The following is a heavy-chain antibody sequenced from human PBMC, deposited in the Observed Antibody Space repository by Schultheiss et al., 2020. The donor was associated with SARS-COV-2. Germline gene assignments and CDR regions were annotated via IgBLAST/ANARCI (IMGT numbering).Heavy chain of an antibody. CDR2: IRSKANSYAT. CDR1: GFTFSGSA. V-gene: IGHV3-73*01. J-gene: IGHJ1*01. D-gene: IGHD3-9*01. Sequence: GGSLRLSCAASGFTFSGSAMHWVRQASGKGLEWVGRIRSKANSYATAYAASVKGRFTISRDDSKNTAYLQMNSLKTEDTAVYYCTRPYYDILTGYYPIHSHPFPLGRPHEYFQHWGQGTLVTVSS. CDR3: TRPYYDILTGYYPIHSHPFPLGRPHEYFQH.